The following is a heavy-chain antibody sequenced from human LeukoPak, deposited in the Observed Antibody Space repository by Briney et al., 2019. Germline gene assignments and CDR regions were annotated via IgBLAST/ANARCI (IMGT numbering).Heavy chain of an antibody. CDR1: GFTFTTYW. Sequence: GGSLRLSCAASGFTFTTYWMSWVGQAPGKGLEWVANIKEDGSEKYYVDSVKGRFTISRDNAQNSLYLQISRLRADDTAAYYCARTLFRSSHSCYPHYYYYGMDVWGQGTTVTVSS. CDR3: ARTLFRSSHSCYPHYYYYGMDV. CDR2: IKEDGSEK. V-gene: IGHV3-7*01. J-gene: IGHJ6*01. D-gene: IGHD2-2*01.